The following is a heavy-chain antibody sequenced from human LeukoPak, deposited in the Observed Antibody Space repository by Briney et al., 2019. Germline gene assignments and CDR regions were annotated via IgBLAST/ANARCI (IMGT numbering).Heavy chain of an antibody. D-gene: IGHD4-17*01. CDR2: ITASGGST. J-gene: IGHJ4*02. V-gene: IGHV3-23*01. CDR3: ARDVYGDYVYYFDY. Sequence: PGGSLRLSCAASGFTFNDYAMAWVRHTPGKGLEWVSSITASGGSTYNADSVEGRFTISRDNSKDTLYLQMNSLRAEDTALYYCARDVYGDYVYYFDYWGQGTLVTVSS. CDR1: GFTFNDYA.